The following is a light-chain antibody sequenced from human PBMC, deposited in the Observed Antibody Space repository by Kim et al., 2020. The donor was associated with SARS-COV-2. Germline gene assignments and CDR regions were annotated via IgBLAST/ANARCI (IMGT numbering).Light chain of an antibody. CDR2: QDS. Sequence: VSPEQTASITCSGDKLGDKYACWYQQKPGQSPVLVIYQDSKRPSGIPERFSGSNSGNTATLTISGTQAMDEADYYCQAWDSSTVVFGGGTKLTVL. V-gene: IGLV3-1*01. J-gene: IGLJ2*01. CDR3: QAWDSSTVV. CDR1: KLGDKY.